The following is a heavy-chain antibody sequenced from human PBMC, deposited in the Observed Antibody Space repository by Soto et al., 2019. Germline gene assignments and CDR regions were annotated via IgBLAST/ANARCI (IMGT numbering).Heavy chain of an antibody. CDR2: LIPIFGTA. V-gene: IGHV1-69*12. Sequence: QVQLVQSGAEVKKPGSSVKVSGKASGGTFSSYAISWVRQAPGQGLEWLGGLIPIFGTAHYAQQFQGRVTITADDSTSTADMELSSLRSEDTAVYYCERETDAGTHFCGKGTLVTVSS. CDR1: GGTFSSYA. J-gene: IGHJ4*02. CDR3: ERETDAGTHF. D-gene: IGHD1-1*01.